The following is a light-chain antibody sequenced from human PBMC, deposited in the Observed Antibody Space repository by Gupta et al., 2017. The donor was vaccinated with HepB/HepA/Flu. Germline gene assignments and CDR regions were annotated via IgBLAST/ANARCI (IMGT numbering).Light chain of an antibody. J-gene: IGLJ1*01. CDR1: SSNVGRDN. CDR3: AAWDNRLSAYV. V-gene: IGLV1-47*02. Sequence: QPVLPQPPSASGTPGQRVAISCSGSSSNVGRDNVYWYRQLPGTAPKLLIYNDDRRPSGVPDRFSGSKSGTSASLAISGLRSEDEADYYCAAWDNRLSAYVFGTGTWVTVL. CDR2: NDD.